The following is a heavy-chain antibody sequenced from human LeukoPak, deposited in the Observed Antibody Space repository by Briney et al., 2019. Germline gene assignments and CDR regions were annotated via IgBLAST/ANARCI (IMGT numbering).Heavy chain of an antibody. CDR3: ARGAYCGGDCSDY. Sequence: ASVKVSCKASGYTFTSYDINWVRQAPGQGLEWMGWMNPNSGNAGYAQKFQGRVTMTRNTSISTAYMELSSLRSEDTAVYYCARGAYCGGDCSDYWGQGTLVTVSS. V-gene: IGHV1-8*01. D-gene: IGHD2-21*02. CDR1: GYTFTSYD. J-gene: IGHJ4*02. CDR2: MNPNSGNA.